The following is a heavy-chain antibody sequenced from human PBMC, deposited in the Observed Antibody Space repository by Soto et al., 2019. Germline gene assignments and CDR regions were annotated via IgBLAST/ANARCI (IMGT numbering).Heavy chain of an antibody. V-gene: IGHV3-49*03. CDR1: GFTFGDYA. CDR2: IRSKAYGGTT. J-gene: IGHJ6*03. D-gene: IGHD6-13*01. CDR3: TRDLGAAAGTGLGYYYMDV. Sequence: GGSLRLSCTASGFTFGDYAMSWFRQAPGKGLEWVGFIRSKAYGGTTEYAASVKGRFTISRDDSKSIAYLQMNSLKTEDTAVYYCTRDLGAAAGTGLGYYYMDVWGKGTKVTVSS.